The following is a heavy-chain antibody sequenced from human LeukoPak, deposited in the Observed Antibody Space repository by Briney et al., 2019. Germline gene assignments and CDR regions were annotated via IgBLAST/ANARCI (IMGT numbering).Heavy chain of an antibody. D-gene: IGHD1-26*01. Sequence: ASVKVSCKASGYTFTSYGISWVRPAPGQGLEWMGWIKGYNGDTNYAQKFQGRVTMTTDTSTSTAYMELRSLRSDDTAVYYCAREGGVVGALDYWGQGTLVTVSS. CDR3: AREGGVVGALDY. V-gene: IGHV1-18*01. CDR1: GYTFTSYG. CDR2: IKGYNGDT. J-gene: IGHJ4*02.